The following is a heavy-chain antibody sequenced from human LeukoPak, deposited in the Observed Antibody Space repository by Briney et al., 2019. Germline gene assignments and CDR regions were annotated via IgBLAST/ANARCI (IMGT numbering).Heavy chain of an antibody. CDR1: GFTVSSNY. J-gene: IGHJ6*02. D-gene: IGHD5-18*01. Sequence: PGGSLRLSCAASGFTVSSNYMSWVRQAPGKGLEWVSVIYSGGSTYYADSVKGRFTISRDNSKNTLYLQMNSLRAEDTAVYYCARGLVDTAMDYYYGMGVWGQGTTVTVSS. V-gene: IGHV3-53*01. CDR3: ARGLVDTAMDYYYGMGV. CDR2: IYSGGST.